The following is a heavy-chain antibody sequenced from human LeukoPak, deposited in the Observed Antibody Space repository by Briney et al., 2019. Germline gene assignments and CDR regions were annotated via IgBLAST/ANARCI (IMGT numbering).Heavy chain of an antibody. V-gene: IGHV4-30-4*01. CDR3: ARPSGGTPFKRFDY. D-gene: IGHD1-1*01. J-gene: IGHJ4*02. CDR1: GVSISSGDYY. Sequence: PSETLSLTCTVSGVSISSGDYYWSWIRQPPGKGLEWIGYIYYSGSTYYNPSLKSRVTISVDTSKNQFSLKLSSVTAADTAVYYCARPSGGTPFKRFDYWGQGTLVTVSS. CDR2: IYYSGST.